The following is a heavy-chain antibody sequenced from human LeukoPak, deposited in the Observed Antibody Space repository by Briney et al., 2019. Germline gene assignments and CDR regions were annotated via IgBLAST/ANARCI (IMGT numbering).Heavy chain of an antibody. CDR3: ARGADSSGYYSIFYFDY. J-gene: IGHJ4*02. CDR2: IYYSGST. D-gene: IGHD3-22*01. V-gene: IGHV4-59*01. Sequence: SETLSLTCTVSGGSISNYFWNWIRQPPGKGLEWIAYIYYSGSTNYNPSLKSRVTISVDTSKNQFSLKLSSVTAADTAVYYCARGADSSGYYSIFYFDYWGQGTLVTVSS. CDR1: GGSISNYF.